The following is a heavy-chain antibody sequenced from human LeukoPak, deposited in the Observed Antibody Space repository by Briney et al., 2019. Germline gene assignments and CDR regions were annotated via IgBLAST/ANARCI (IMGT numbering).Heavy chain of an antibody. CDR1: GFTFSSHW. CDR3: ARDGVAPGIYFDY. Sequence: GGPLRLSCAASGFTFSSHWMSWVLQAPGKGLEWVANINQDGSEKSSVDSVKGRFTISRDNAKNSLYLQMNSLRAEDTAVYYCARDGVAPGIYFDYWGQGTLVTVSS. D-gene: IGHD6-13*01. V-gene: IGHV3-7*01. CDR2: INQDGSEK. J-gene: IGHJ4*02.